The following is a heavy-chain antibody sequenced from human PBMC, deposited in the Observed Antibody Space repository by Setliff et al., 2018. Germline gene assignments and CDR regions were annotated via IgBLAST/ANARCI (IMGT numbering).Heavy chain of an antibody. CDR1: GASITNINYY. CDR3: ARLPPLHTPMALTFDY. V-gene: IGHV4-39*01. J-gene: IGHJ4*02. D-gene: IGHD5-18*01. Sequence: NPSETLSLTCTVSGASITNINYYWGLIRQPPGKGLEWIGSIFYSGRTFYNPSLKSRVTISVDTSKNQFSLTLSSVTAADTAVYYCARLPPLHTPMALTFDYWGQGILVTVSS. CDR2: IFYSGRT.